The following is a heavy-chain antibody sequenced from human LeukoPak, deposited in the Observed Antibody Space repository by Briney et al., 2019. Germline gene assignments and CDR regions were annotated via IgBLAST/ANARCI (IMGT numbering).Heavy chain of an antibody. D-gene: IGHD3-10*01. J-gene: IGHJ4*02. V-gene: IGHV3-7*01. CDR1: GFTFSNYW. CDR2: IKQDGSER. Sequence: GGSLRLSCAASGFTFSNYWMSWVRQAPGKGPEWVANIKQDGSERYYVDSVKGRFTISRDNTKNSLYLEMDSLRAEDTAVYYCARDPVRRDSYWGQGTLVTVSS. CDR3: ARDPVRRDSY.